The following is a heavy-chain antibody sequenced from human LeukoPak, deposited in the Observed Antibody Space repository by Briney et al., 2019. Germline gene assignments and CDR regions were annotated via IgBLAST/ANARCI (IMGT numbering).Heavy chain of an antibody. CDR2: IIPILDIA. J-gene: IGHJ6*02. CDR1: GGTFSSYA. V-gene: IGHV1-69*04. CDR3: AREGGPVGEQLQGPQRYYYYGMDV. D-gene: IGHD1-26*01. Sequence: ASVKVSCKASGGTFSSYAISWVRQAPGQGLEWMGRIIPILDIANYAQKFQGRVTITADKSTSTAYMELSSLRSEDTAVYYCAREGGPVGEQLQGPQRYYYYGMDVWGQGTTVTVSS.